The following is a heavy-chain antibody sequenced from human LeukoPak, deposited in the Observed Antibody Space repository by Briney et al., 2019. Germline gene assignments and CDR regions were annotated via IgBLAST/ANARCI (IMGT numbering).Heavy chain of an antibody. CDR1: GFTFDEYG. CDR2: ISGSGGST. D-gene: IGHD5-18*01. V-gene: IGHV3-23*01. Sequence: GGSLRLSCTASGFTFDEYGMAWVRQAPGKGLEWVSDISGSGGSTYYADSVKGRFTISRDNSKNTLYLQMNSLRAEDTAVYYCAKRIQSAMATGYWGQGTLVTVSS. J-gene: IGHJ4*02. CDR3: AKRIQSAMATGY.